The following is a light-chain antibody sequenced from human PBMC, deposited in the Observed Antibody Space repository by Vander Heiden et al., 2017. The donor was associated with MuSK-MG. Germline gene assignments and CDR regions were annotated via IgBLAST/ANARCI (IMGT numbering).Light chain of an antibody. Sequence: DIQMTQSPSSLSASVGDRVTVTCRASQGISTYLNWYQQKPGKAPRLLIHTASILQGGVPSRFSGSGYGTEFTLTISSLQPEDFATYFCQQIQSFPSVTFGGGTKVEIK. J-gene: IGKJ4*01. CDR1: QGISTY. CDR3: QQIQSFPSVT. V-gene: IGKV1-39*01. CDR2: TAS.